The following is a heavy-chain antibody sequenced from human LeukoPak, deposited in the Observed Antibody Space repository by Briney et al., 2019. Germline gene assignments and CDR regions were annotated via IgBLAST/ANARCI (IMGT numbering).Heavy chain of an antibody. Sequence: GGSLRLSCAASGFVFSGAWMSWVRQAPGKGLEWIGRVKSKFNGGTTDYAAPGKGRFTISRDDSKNTLYLQMNSLNTEDTAVYYCATDDLVVATPYDPFNNWGQGTMVTVSS. V-gene: IGHV3-15*01. CDR2: VKSKFNGGTT. CDR1: GFVFSGAW. J-gene: IGHJ3*02. CDR3: ATDDLVVATPYDPFNN. D-gene: IGHD2-21*02.